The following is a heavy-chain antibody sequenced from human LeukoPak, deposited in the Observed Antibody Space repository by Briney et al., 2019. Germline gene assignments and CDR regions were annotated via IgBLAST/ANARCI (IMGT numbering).Heavy chain of an antibody. D-gene: IGHD3-10*01. J-gene: IGHJ4*02. V-gene: IGHV4-59*12. Sequence: NPSETLSLTCTVSGGSISSYYWSWIRQPPGKGLEWIGYIYYSGSTNYNPSLKSRVTISVDTSKNQFSLKLSSVTAADTAVYYCARARRFPTSGSYYMGGFDYWGQGTLVTVSS. CDR3: ARARRFPTSGSYYMGGFDY. CDR1: GGSISSYY. CDR2: IYYSGST.